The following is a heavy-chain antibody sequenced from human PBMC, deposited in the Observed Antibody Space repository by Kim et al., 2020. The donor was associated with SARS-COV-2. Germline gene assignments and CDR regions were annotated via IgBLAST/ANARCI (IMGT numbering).Heavy chain of an antibody. CDR1: GFTSSTYA. J-gene: IGHJ2*01. D-gene: IGHD3-22*01. V-gene: IGHV3-23*01. Sequence: GGSLRLSCSASGFTSSTYAMSWVRQAPGKGLEWVSAISGSGDTTYYAESVKGRFTISRDNSKNTMFLQMNSLRAEDTAVYYCASDSSGYPSQVSYFARWGRGSLVTVSS. CDR2: ISGSGDTT. CDR3: ASDSSGYPSQVSYFAR.